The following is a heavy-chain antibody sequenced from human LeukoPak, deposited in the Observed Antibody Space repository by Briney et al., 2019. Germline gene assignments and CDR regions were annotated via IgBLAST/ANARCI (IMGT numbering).Heavy chain of an antibody. CDR1: GGTFSSYA. V-gene: IGHV1-69*04. CDR2: IIPILGIA. J-gene: IGHJ5*02. CDR3: ASSRRLTEYSSSWLGWFDP. D-gene: IGHD6-13*01. Sequence: ASVKVSCKASGGTFSSYAISWVRQAPGQGLEWMRRIIPILGIANYAQKFQGRVTITADKSTSTAYMELSSLRSEDTAVYYCASSRRLTEYSSSWLGWFDPWGQGTLVTVSS.